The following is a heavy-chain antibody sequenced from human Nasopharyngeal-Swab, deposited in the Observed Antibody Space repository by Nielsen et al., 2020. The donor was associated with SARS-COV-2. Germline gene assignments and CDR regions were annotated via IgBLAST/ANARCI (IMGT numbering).Heavy chain of an antibody. CDR3: ARGQLWLDY. J-gene: IGHJ4*02. V-gene: IGHV4-59*01. Sequence: SETLSLTCAVYGGSFSGYYWSWIRQPPGKGLEWIGYIYYSGSTNYNPSLKSRVTISVDTSKNQFSLKLSPVTAADTAVYYCARGQLWLDYWGQGALVTVSS. CDR1: GGSFSGYY. CDR2: IYYSGST. D-gene: IGHD5-18*01.